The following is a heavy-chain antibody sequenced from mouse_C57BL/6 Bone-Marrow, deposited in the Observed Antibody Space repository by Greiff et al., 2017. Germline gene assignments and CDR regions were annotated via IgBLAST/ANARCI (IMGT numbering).Heavy chain of an antibody. J-gene: IGHJ1*03. V-gene: IGHV6-3*01. CDR2: IRLKSDNYAT. Sequence: EVKLEESGGGLVQPGGSMKLSCVASGFTFSNYWMNWVRQSPEKGLEWVAQIRLKSDNYATHYAESVKGRFTISRDDSKSSVYLQMNNLRAEDTGMYYCRGDGINWYVDVWGTGTTVTVSS. CDR1: GFTFSNYW. CDR3: RGDGINWYVDV. D-gene: IGHD2-3*01.